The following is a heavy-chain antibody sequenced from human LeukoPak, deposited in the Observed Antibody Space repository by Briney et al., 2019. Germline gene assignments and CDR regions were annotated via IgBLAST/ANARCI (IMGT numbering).Heavy chain of an antibody. CDR2: IYSGGST. V-gene: IGHV3-53*05. J-gene: IGHJ4*02. D-gene: IGHD3-22*01. CDR1: GLTVSSNY. Sequence: GGTLRHSCAASGLTVSSNYMSWVRQAPGKGLEWVSVIYSGGSTYYSDSVKGRFTSSRDNSKNTLYLQMNSLRAGDTAVYYCAKEKDRHSSSWSHFDYWGQGTLVTVSS. CDR3: AKEKDRHSSSWSHFDY.